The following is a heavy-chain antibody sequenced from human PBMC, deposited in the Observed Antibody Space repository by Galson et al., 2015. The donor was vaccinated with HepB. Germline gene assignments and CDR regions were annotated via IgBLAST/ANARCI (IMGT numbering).Heavy chain of an antibody. Sequence: SLRLSCAASGFTFSSYAMSWVRQAPGKGLEWVSAISGSGGSTYYADSVKGRFTISRDNSKNTLYLQMNSLRAEDTAVYYCAKVPVAHTMIVVVIPRDWYFDLWGRGTLVTVSS. V-gene: IGHV3-23*01. J-gene: IGHJ2*01. CDR1: GFTFSSYA. D-gene: IGHD3-22*01. CDR2: ISGSGGST. CDR3: AKVPVAHTMIVVVIPRDWYFDL.